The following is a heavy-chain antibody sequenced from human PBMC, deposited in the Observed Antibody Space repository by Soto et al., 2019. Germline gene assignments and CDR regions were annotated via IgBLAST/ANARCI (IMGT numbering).Heavy chain of an antibody. CDR3: ARRENDTTSYYWLH. J-gene: IGHJ4*02. CDR2: IRGGEDTT. V-gene: IGHV3-20*04. Sequence: GGSLRLSCAGSGLTLNDYAMSWVRQAPGKGLEWVASIRGGEDTTFYGDSVRGRFTISRDNARNALYLHLNDVRADDTAMYYCARRENDTTSYYWLHWGRGTLVTVSS. CDR1: GLTLNDYA. D-gene: IGHD3-10*01.